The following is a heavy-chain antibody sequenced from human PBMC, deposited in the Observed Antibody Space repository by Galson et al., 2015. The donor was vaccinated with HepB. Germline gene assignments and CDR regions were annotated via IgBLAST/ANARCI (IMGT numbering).Heavy chain of an antibody. Sequence: SLRLSCAASGFTFSSYGMHWVRQAPGKGLEWVAVISYDGSNKYYADSVKGRFTISRDNSKNTLYLQMNSLRAEDTAVYYCGTSELTTVTPFDYWSQGTLVTVSS. J-gene: IGHJ4*02. CDR3: GTSELTTVTPFDY. CDR1: GFTFSSYG. V-gene: IGHV3-30*03. D-gene: IGHD4-11*01. CDR2: ISYDGSNK.